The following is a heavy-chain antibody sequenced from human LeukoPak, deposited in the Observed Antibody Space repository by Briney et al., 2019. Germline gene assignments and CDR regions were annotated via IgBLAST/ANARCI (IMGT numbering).Heavy chain of an antibody. Sequence: SETLSLTCSVSGVSISSSYWSWLRQPPGKGLEWVGFIYYSGSTNYNPSLKSRVTMSADTSKHQFSLKLTSVTAADTAVYYCARGYYDSSGYSNTFDIWGQGTMVTVSS. CDR1: GVSISSSY. CDR3: ARGYYDSSGYSNTFDI. V-gene: IGHV4-59*01. CDR2: IYYSGST. D-gene: IGHD3-22*01. J-gene: IGHJ3*02.